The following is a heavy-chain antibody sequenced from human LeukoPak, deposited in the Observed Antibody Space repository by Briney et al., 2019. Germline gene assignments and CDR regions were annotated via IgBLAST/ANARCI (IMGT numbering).Heavy chain of an antibody. CDR3: ARQGEYSSSYYFDY. CDR1: GYSFTSYW. CDR2: IYPGDSDT. V-gene: IGHV5-51*01. D-gene: IGHD6-6*01. J-gene: IGHJ4*02. Sequence: GKSLKISCKGSGYSFTSYWIGWVRQMPGKGLEWMGIIYPGDSDTRSSPSFLGQLTISTDKSISTAYLQSSRLQASDTAMYYCARQGEYSSSYYFDYWGQGTLVTVSS.